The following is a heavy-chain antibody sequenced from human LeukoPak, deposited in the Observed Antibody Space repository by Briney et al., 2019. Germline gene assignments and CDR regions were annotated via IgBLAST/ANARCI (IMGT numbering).Heavy chain of an antibody. J-gene: IGHJ5*02. CDR3: ARDLLRYCSGGSCNSFFDP. CDR1: GGSITSYY. Sequence: PSETLSLTCIVSGGSITSYYWSWIRQPAGKGLEWIGRIYTSGSTNYNPSLKSRVTMSVDTSKNQFSLKLSSVTAADTAVYYCARDLLRYCSGGSCNSFFDPWGQGTLVTVSS. V-gene: IGHV4-4*07. D-gene: IGHD2-15*01. CDR2: IYTSGST.